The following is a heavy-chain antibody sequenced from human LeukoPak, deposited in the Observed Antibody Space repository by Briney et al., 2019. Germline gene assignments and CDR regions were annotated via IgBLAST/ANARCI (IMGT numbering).Heavy chain of an antibody. CDR1: GCSLSTSPVG. D-gene: IGHD3-10*01. V-gene: IGHV2-5*02. CDR2: IHWDDDK. Sequence: SGPTLAKPTQPLTLTCTFTGCSLSTSPVGVTWIRQPAGKALEWPTLIHWDDDKRSNPYLKGRLTITKDTSKNQVVLTMTNMDPVDTATYYCAHRLGWFGDAFDIWGQGTMVTVSS. J-gene: IGHJ3*02. CDR3: AHRLGWFGDAFDI.